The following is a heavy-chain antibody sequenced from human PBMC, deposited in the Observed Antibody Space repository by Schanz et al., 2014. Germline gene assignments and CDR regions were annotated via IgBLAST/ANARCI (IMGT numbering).Heavy chain of an antibody. CDR3: ARGTDWNLHY. D-gene: IGHD1-1*01. Sequence: EVQLLESGGGLVQPGGSLRLSCAASGFTFSSYAMSWVRQAPGKGLEWVSSISSSGSYIHYADSVKGRFTISRDNAKNTLYLQMNSLRAEDTAVYYCARGTDWNLHYWGQGALVTVSS. CDR2: ISSSGSYI. CDR1: GFTFSSYA. V-gene: IGHV3-21*01. J-gene: IGHJ4*02.